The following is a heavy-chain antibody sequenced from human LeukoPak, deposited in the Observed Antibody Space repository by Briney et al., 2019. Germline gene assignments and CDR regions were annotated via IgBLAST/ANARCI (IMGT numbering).Heavy chain of an antibody. CDR2: INHSGST. CDR1: GGSFSGYY. V-gene: IGHV4-34*01. CDR3: ASYSPRASSDY. J-gene: IGHJ4*02. Sequence: SETLSLTCAVYGGSFSGYYWSWIRQPPGKGLEWIGEINHSGSTNYNPSLKSRVTISVDTSKNQFSLKLSSVTAADTAVYYCASYSPRASSDYWGQGTLVTVSS. D-gene: IGHD2-21*01.